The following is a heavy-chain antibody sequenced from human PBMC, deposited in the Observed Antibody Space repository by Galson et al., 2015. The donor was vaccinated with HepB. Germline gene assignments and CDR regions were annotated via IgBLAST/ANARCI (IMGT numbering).Heavy chain of an antibody. CDR1: GGSISSSSYY. J-gene: IGHJ4*02. V-gene: IGHV4-39*01. CDR3: ARLPPLDCSGGSCYAGYFDY. D-gene: IGHD2-15*01. Sequence: ETLSLTCTVSGGSISSSSYYWGWIRQPPGKELEWIGSIYYTGSTYYNPSLKSRVTVSVDTSKNQFSLKLSSVTAADTAVYYCARLPPLDCSGGSCYAGYFDYWGQGTLVTVSS. CDR2: IYYTGST.